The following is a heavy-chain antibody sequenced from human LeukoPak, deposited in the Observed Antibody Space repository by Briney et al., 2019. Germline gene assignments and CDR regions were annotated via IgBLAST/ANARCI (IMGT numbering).Heavy chain of an antibody. Sequence: PGGSLRLSCAASGFTFSSYSMNWVRQAPGKGLEWVSYISSSSSTIYYADSVKGRFTISRDNAKNSLYLQMHSLRAEDTAVYYCARDLADYSDYWGQGTLVTVSS. D-gene: IGHD2-21*01. CDR2: ISSSSSTI. CDR3: ARDLADYSDY. CDR1: GFTFSSYS. J-gene: IGHJ4*02. V-gene: IGHV3-48*04.